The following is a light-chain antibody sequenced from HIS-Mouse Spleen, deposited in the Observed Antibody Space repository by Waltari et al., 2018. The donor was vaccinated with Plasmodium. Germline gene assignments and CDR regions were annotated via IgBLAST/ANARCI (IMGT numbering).Light chain of an antibody. CDR3: CSYAGSYTLV. CDR2: DVS. J-gene: IGLJ3*02. V-gene: IGLV2-11*01. CDR1: SSDVGGYNY. Sequence: QSALTQPRSVSGSPGQAVTIPCTGPSSDVGGYNYVSWYQQHPGKAPKRMIYDVSKRPSGVPDRFSGSKSGNTASLTISGLQAEDEADYYCCSYAGSYTLVFGGGTKLTVL.